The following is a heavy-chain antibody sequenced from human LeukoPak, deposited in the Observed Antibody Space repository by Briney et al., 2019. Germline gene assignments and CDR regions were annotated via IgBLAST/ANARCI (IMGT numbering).Heavy chain of an antibody. CDR1: GFSFSNSG. CDR3: ARGGTGTSSAFDI. J-gene: IGHJ3*02. CDR2: ISSSSSYI. V-gene: IGHV3-21*01. D-gene: IGHD1-7*01. Sequence: GGSLRLSCAASGFSFSNSGMHWVRQAPGKGLEWVSSISSSSSYIYYADSVKGRFTISRDNAKNSLYLQMNSLRAEDTAVYYCARGGTGTSSAFDIWGQGTMVTVSS.